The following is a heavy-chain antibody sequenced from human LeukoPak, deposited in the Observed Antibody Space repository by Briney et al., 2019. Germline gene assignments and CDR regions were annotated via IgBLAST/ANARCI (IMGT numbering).Heavy chain of an antibody. CDR3: ARDPDPSDYYDRSGPDVFDI. V-gene: IGHV3-53*01. Sequence: PGGSLRLSCAASGLTVRSNYMRGVRQAPGKGLECGTVIYSGGSTYYADSVKGRFTIYRDNSKSTMYLQMNRLRAEDTAVYYCARDPDPSDYYDRSGPDVFDIWGQGTMVTVSS. J-gene: IGHJ3*02. CDR1: GLTVRSNY. D-gene: IGHD3-22*01. CDR2: IYSGGST.